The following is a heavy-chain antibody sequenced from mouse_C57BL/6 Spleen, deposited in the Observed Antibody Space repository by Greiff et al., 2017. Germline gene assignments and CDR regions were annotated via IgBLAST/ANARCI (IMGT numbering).Heavy chain of an antibody. CDR1: GFTFSDYY. J-gene: IGHJ1*03. Sequence: EVQLVESEGGLVQPGSSMKLSCTASGFTFSDYYMAWVRQVPEKGLEWVANINYDGSSTYYLDSLTSRFIISRDNAKNILYLQMSSLKSEDTATYYCAREGSGSSYVGWYFDVWGTGTTVTVSS. CDR3: AREGSGSSYVGWYFDV. D-gene: IGHD1-1*01. CDR2: INYDGSST. V-gene: IGHV5-16*01.